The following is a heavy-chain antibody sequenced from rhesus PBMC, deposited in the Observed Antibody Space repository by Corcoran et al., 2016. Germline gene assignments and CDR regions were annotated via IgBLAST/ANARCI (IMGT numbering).Heavy chain of an antibody. CDR2: IYCSGGNT. CDR1: GCSISSDY. J-gene: IGHJ6*01. V-gene: IGHV4S11*01. Sequence: QVQLQESGPGLVKPLETLSLTCEVSGCSISSDYWNWVRPPPGKGLEWIGYIYCSGGNTNYNPALKSRVTLSIDTAKNQFSLKLSSVTAADTAVYYCAREDSEYLWDSWGQGVVVSVSS. CDR3: AREDSEYLWDS. D-gene: IGHD4-23*01.